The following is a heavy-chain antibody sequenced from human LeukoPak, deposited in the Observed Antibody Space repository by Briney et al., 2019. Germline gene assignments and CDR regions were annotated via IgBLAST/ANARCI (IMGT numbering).Heavy chain of an antibody. CDR1: GFTFSSYS. CDR3: ARGVFWTDVDY. D-gene: IGHD3/OR15-3a*01. J-gene: IGHJ4*02. V-gene: IGHV3-21*01. Sequence: GGSLRLSCAASGFTFSSYSMNWVRQAPGRGLEWVSSISSSSSYIYYADSVKGRFTISRDNAKNSLYLQMNSLTAEDTAVYYCARGVFWTDVDYWGQGTLVTVSS. CDR2: ISSSSSYI.